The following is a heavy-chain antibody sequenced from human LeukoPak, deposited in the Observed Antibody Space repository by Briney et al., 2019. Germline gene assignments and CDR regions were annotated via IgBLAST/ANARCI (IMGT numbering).Heavy chain of an antibody. CDR3: AKDSSLYYGSGSPGGFDP. D-gene: IGHD3-10*01. Sequence: GRSLRLSCAASGFTFDDYAMHWVRQAPGKGLEWVSGISWNSGSIGYADSVKGRFTISRDNAKNSLYLQMNSLRAEDTALYYCAKDSSLYYGSGSPGGFDPWGQGTLVTVSS. CDR1: GFTFDDYA. V-gene: IGHV3-9*01. J-gene: IGHJ5*02. CDR2: ISWNSGSI.